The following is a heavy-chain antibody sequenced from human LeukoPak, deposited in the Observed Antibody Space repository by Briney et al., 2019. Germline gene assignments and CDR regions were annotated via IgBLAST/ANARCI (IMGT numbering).Heavy chain of an antibody. J-gene: IGHJ4*02. CDR1: GFTFSSYI. D-gene: IGHD1-26*01. CDR2: ISSSSSYI. CDR3: ARDKGGGTAVDY. V-gene: IGHV3-21*01. Sequence: GGSLRLSCAASGFTFSSYIMNWVRQAPGKGLEWVSSISSSSSYIYYADSVKGRFTISRDNAKNSLYLQMNSLRAEDTAVYYCARDKGGGTAVDYWGQGTLVTVSS.